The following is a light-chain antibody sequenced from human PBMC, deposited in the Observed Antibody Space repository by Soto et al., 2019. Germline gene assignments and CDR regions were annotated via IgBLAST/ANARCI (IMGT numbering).Light chain of an antibody. V-gene: IGKV4-1*01. CDR3: QQYYGAPLT. CDR2: WAS. J-gene: IGKJ4*01. Sequence: DIVMTQSPDSLAVSLGERAAINCKSRQSLLSSADNKNYLAWYQQRSGQPPKLLISWASTRQFGVPDRFIGSGSGTDFTLTISSLQAEDVAVYYCQQYYGAPLTFGGGTKVEI. CDR1: QSLLSSADNKNY.